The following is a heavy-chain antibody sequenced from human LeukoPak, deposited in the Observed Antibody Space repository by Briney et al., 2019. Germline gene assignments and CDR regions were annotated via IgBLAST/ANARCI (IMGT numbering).Heavy chain of an antibody. V-gene: IGHV4-30-4*01. J-gene: IGHJ5*02. CDR2: IYYSGST. D-gene: IGHD3-22*01. CDR3: ARDYYDSSGYYDPQDNWFDP. CDR1: GGSISSGDYY. Sequence: SQTLSLTCTVSGGSISSGDYYWSWISQPPGKGLERIGYIYYSGSTYYNPSLKSRVTISVDTSKNQFSLKLSSVTAAEAAVYYCARDYYDSSGYYDPQDNWFDPWGQGTLVTVSS.